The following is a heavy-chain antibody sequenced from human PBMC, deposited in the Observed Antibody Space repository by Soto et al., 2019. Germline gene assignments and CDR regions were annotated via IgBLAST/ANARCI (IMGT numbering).Heavy chain of an antibody. D-gene: IGHD2-15*01. Sequence: EVRLVETGGGLIHPGGSLRLSCAASGFSVSSNYMSWVRQAPGKGLEWVSVIYAGGSTYYADSVKGRFTISRDTSKNTVWLQMNSLRAEDTAVYYCAREVRYCGGGSCYSFDYWGQGTLVTVSS. CDR3: AREVRYCGGGSCYSFDY. J-gene: IGHJ4*02. V-gene: IGHV3-53*02. CDR2: IYAGGST. CDR1: GFSVSSNY.